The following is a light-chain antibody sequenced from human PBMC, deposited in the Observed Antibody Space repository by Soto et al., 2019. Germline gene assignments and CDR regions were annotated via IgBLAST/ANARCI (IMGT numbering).Light chain of an antibody. J-gene: IGKJ1*01. Sequence: DIPLTQSPSTLPPSVGDRVTVTCRASQSIRSWLAWYQEKPGKAPKLLIYKASLLETGVPSRFSGSASGTEFTLTISSLQTDDFGTYYCQQYNSHPWTFGQGTKVDIK. CDR1: QSIRSW. CDR3: QQYNSHPWT. CDR2: KAS. V-gene: IGKV1-5*03.